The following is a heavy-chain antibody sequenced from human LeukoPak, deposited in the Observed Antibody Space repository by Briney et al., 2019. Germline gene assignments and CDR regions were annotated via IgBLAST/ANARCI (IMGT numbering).Heavy chain of an antibody. CDR3: ATEGGY. CDR1: GFTFSSYS. D-gene: IGHD3-16*01. CDR2: ISWNSGSI. J-gene: IGHJ4*02. Sequence: PGGSLRLSCAASGFTFSSYSMNWVRQAPGKGLEWVSGISWNSGSIGYADSVKGRFTISRDNAKNSLYLQMNSLRPEDMALYYCATEGGYWGQGTLVTVSS. V-gene: IGHV3-9*03.